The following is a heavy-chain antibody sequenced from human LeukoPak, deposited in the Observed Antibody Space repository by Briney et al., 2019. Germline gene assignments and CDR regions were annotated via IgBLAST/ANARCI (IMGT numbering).Heavy chain of an antibody. CDR1: GGSISSYY. V-gene: IGHV4-59*01. J-gene: IGHJ5*02. CDR3: ARGRGFGGGSSGWYNNWFDP. D-gene: IGHD6-19*01. Sequence: SETLSLTCTVSGGSISSYYWSWLRQPPGKGLEWIGYIYYSGSTNYNPSLTSRVTISVDTSKNQFSLTLSSVTSAATAVYYCARGRGFGGGSSGWYNNWFDPWGQGTLVTVSS. CDR2: IYYSGST.